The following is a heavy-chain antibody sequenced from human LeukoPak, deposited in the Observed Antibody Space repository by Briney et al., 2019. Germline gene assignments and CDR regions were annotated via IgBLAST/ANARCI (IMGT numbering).Heavy chain of an antibody. Sequence: GGSLRLSCEASGFTFTTYGINWVRQAPGKGLEWVSYISATSTFIYYADSVKGRFTISRDNAKKSLYLQMNSLRAEDTAVYYCAKDSLSYYDILTGYYPRWFDPWGQGTLVTVSS. CDR2: ISATSTFI. D-gene: IGHD3-9*01. CDR3: AKDSLSYYDILTGYYPRWFDP. CDR1: GFTFTTYG. V-gene: IGHV3-48*01. J-gene: IGHJ5*02.